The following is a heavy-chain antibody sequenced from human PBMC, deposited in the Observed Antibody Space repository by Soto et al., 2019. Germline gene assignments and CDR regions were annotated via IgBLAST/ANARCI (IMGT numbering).Heavy chain of an antibody. CDR1: GFTFSSHW. D-gene: IGHD3-16*01. CDR3: ARDLITASGGPNWYFDL. CDR2: INDDGGSA. J-gene: IGHJ2*01. V-gene: IGHV3-74*01. Sequence: LVESGGGLVQPGGSLRLSCASSGFTFSSHWMHWVRQAPGKGLEGVARINDDGGSAAYGDSVRGRFTISRDNAKNTLHLQMDILKTEDTAVYYCARDLITASGGPNWYFDLWGRGTLVTVSS.